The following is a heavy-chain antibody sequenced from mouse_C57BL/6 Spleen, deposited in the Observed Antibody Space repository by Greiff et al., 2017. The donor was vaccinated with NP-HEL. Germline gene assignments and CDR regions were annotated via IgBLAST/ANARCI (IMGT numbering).Heavy chain of an antibody. D-gene: IGHD2-3*01. CDR1: GYTFTEYT. V-gene: IGHV1-62-2*01. CDR3: ARHESLLYDYYDMDD. CDR2: FYPGSGNI. Sequence: QVQLKQSGAELVKPGASVKLSCKASGYTFTEYTIHWVKQRSGKGLEWIGWFYPGSGNIKYNEKFKDKATLTADKSSSTVYMELSRLTSEDSAVYFCARHESLLYDYYDMDDWGKGTSVTVSS. J-gene: IGHJ4*01.